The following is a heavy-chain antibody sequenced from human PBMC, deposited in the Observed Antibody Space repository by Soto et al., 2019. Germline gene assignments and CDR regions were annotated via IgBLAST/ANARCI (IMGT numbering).Heavy chain of an antibody. J-gene: IGHJ4*02. D-gene: IGHD6-19*01. V-gene: IGHV3-33*01. CDR2: IWYDGSNK. CDR1: GFTFSSYG. Sequence: QVQLVESGGGVVQPGRSLRLSCAASGFTFSSYGMHWVRQAPGKGLEWVAVIWYDGSNKYYAESVKGRFTISRDNSKNTMYLQMNSLRAADTAVYYCARDSHVGSGWQLTADYWGQGTLVTVSS. CDR3: ARDSHVGSGWQLTADY.